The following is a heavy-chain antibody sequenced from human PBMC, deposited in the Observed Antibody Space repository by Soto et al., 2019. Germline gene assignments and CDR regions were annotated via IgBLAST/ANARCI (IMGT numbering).Heavy chain of an antibody. CDR2: ISSSSSYI. CDR3: AREATYYEFWSGYSSAYDI. CDR1: GFTFSSYS. V-gene: IGHV3-21*01. D-gene: IGHD3-3*01. Sequence: NPGGSLRLSCAASGFTFSSYSMNWVRQAPGKGLEWVSSISSSSSYIYYADSVKGRFTISRDNAKNSLYLQMNSLRAEDTAVYYCAREATYYEFWSGYSSAYDIWGQGTMVTVSS. J-gene: IGHJ3*02.